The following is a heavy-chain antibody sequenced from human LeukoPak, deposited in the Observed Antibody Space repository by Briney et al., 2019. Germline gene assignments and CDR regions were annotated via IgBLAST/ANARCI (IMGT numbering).Heavy chain of an antibody. CDR2: ISGSGGST. CDR3: AKGPDDHLNYYDSSGYYY. Sequence: QAGGSLRLSCAASGFTVSNYYMSWVRQAPGKGLEWVSAISGSGGSTYYADSVKGRFTISRDNSKNTLYLQMNSLRAEDTAVYYCAKGPDDHLNYYDSSGYYYWGQGTLVTVSS. V-gene: IGHV3-23*01. J-gene: IGHJ4*02. CDR1: GFTVSNYY. D-gene: IGHD3-22*01.